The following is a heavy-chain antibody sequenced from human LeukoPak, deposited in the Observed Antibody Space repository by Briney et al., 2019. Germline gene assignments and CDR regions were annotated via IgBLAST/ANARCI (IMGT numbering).Heavy chain of an antibody. D-gene: IGHD5-18*01. Sequence: KPSETLSLTCTVSGASINSHYWTWIRQPPGKGLEWIGYIFYTGNTQYSPSFKSRVSISLDTANNQFSLRLTSATAADTAVYYCARSGYFYGGPDYWGQGTLVTVSS. CDR2: IFYTGNT. CDR3: ARSGYFYGGPDY. CDR1: GASINSHY. V-gene: IGHV4-59*11. J-gene: IGHJ4*02.